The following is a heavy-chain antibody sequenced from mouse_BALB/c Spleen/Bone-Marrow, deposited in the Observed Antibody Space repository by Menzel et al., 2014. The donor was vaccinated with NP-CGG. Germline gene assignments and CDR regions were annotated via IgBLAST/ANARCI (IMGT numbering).Heavy chain of an antibody. CDR3: ARDGYDDY. J-gene: IGHJ2*01. D-gene: IGHD2-2*01. V-gene: IGHV7-3*02. CDR2: IRNKANGYTT. CDR1: GFTFTDYY. Sequence: EVKLVESGGGLVQPGGSLRLSCATSGFTFTDYYMSWVRQPPGKALEWLGFIRNKANGYTTEYSASVKVRFTISRDNSQSILYLQMNTLRAEDSATYYCARDGYDDYWGQGTTLTVSS.